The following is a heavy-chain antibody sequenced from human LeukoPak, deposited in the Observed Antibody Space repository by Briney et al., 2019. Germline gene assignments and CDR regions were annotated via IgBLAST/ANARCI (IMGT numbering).Heavy chain of an antibody. J-gene: IGHJ6*03. CDR1: GYTFTSYG. CDR3: ARVGGYSYGVERYYYYMDV. Sequence: ASVKVSCKASGYTFTSYGISWVRQAPGQGLERMGCISAYNGNTNYAQKLQGRVTMTTDTSTSTAYMELRSLRSDDTAVYYCARVGGYSYGVERYYYYMDVWGKGTTVTVSS. V-gene: IGHV1-18*01. CDR2: ISAYNGNT. D-gene: IGHD5-18*01.